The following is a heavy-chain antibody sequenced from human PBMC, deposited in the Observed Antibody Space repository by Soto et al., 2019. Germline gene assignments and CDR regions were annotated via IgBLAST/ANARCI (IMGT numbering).Heavy chain of an antibody. J-gene: IGHJ5*02. V-gene: IGHV3-23*01. CDR1: GFTFRNYA. Sequence: EVQLLEWGGGLVQPGGSLRLSCAASGFTFRNYAMSWVRQAPGKGLEWVSALSDTGDRTYYADSVKGRFTISRDNFKSTLYLQMNSLRAEDTAVYYCAKDDYGYWFDPWGQGTLVIVSS. D-gene: IGHD4-17*01. CDR2: LSDTGDRT. CDR3: AKDDYGYWFDP.